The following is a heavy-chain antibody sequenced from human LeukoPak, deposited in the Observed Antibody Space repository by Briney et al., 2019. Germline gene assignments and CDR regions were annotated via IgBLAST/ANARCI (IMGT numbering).Heavy chain of an antibody. D-gene: IGHD2-2*01. CDR2: IPSSGGST. J-gene: IGHJ4*02. CDR3: AKDRRIVVVPAALWDY. V-gene: IGHV3-23*01. CDR1: GFTLSNYA. Sequence: GGSLRLSCATSGFTLSNYAMSWVRQAPGKGLEWVSSIPSSGGSTYYADSVKGRFTIPRDNSKNTLYLQMNSLRAEDTAVYYCAKDRRIVVVPAALWDYWGQGTLVTVSS.